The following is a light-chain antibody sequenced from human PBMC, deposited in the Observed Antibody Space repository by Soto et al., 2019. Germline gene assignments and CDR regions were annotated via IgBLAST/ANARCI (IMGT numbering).Light chain of an antibody. Sequence: QSALTQPASVSGSPGQSITISWTGTSNDVGGYDHVSWYQHYPGKAPQLIIYEVANRPSGXSNXFSGSKSGNTASLTISGLQAEDEADYYCCSFASTNTWVFGGGTKVTVL. CDR1: SNDVGGYDH. V-gene: IGLV2-14*01. CDR3: CSFASTNTWV. J-gene: IGLJ3*02. CDR2: EVA.